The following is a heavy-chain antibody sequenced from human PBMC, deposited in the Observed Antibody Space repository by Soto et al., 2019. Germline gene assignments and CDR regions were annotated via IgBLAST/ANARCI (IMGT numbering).Heavy chain of an antibody. V-gene: IGHV5-51*01. D-gene: IGHD2-21*02. Sequence: GESLKISCKGSGYSLTSYWIGWVRQMPGKGLEWVGIIYPGDSDTRYSPSFQGQVTISADKSISTAYLQWSSLKASDTAMYYCARANCGGDYYSWDYYYGMDVWGQGTTVTVSS. J-gene: IGHJ6*02. CDR1: GYSLTSYW. CDR2: IYPGDSDT. CDR3: ARANCGGDYYSWDYYYGMDV.